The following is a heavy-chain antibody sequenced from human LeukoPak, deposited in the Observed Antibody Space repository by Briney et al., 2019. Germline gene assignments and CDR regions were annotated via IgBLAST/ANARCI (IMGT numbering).Heavy chain of an antibody. V-gene: IGHV3-74*01. J-gene: IGHJ4*02. D-gene: IGHD4-23*01. CDR1: GFTFASYS. CDR3: VRGRVGGVDY. Sequence: GGSLRLSCAASGFTFASYSMNWVRQVPGKGLVWVSYIDTDGSRTTYADSVKGRFTISRDNAKNTVYLQMDSLRAEDTAVYYCVRGRVGGVDYWGQGTLVTVSS. CDR2: IDTDGSRT.